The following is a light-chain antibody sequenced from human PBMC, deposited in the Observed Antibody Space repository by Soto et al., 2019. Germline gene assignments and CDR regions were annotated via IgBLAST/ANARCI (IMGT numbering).Light chain of an antibody. Sequence: DIQMSQFLSSLSASVGDRVTITCRASQTISTCLNWYQQKPGTAPKLLIYAASNLESGVPSRFSGSGSGTYFTLTISSLQPEDFATYCSQQGLTTPQTFGQGTKVDVK. CDR1: QTISTC. V-gene: IGKV1-39*01. CDR3: QQGLTTPQT. CDR2: AAS. J-gene: IGKJ1*01.